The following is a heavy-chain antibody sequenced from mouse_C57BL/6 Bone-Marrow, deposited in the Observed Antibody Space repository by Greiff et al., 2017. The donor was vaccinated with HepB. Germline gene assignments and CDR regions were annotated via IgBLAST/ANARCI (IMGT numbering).Heavy chain of an antibody. D-gene: IGHD3-2*02. CDR1: CYTFTSYW. J-gene: IGHJ3*01. CDR2: IYPGSGST. V-gene: IGHV1-55*01. Sequence: VQLQQPGAELVKPGASVKMSCKASCYTFTSYWITWVKQRPGQGLEWIGDIYPGSGSTNYNEKFKSKATLTVDTSSSTAYMQLSSLTSEDSAVYYCAREENSSGYVAWFAYWGQGTLVTVSA. CDR3: AREENSSGYVAWFAY.